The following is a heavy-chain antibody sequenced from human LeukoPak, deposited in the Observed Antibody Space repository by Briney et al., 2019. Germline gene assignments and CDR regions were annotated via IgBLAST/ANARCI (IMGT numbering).Heavy chain of an antibody. D-gene: IGHD5-12*01. CDR1: GFSVSNNY. CDR3: ARDGYDGHYNYAMDA. CDR2: FYTDGNT. V-gene: IGHV3-66*01. Sequence: GGSLRLSCAASGFSVSNNYMNWVRQAPGKGLEWVSVFYTDGNTYYAESMKGRFTISRDNSKNILFLQMNSLRVEDTAVYYCARDGYDGHYNYAMDAWGQGAAVTVSS. J-gene: IGHJ6*02.